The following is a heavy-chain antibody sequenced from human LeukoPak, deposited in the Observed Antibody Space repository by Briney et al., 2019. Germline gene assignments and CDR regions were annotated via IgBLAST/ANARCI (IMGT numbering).Heavy chain of an antibody. CDR3: ARDKALGLRARDYMDV. CDR2: ISSSSSYI. J-gene: IGHJ6*03. V-gene: IGHV3-21*01. Sequence: PGGSLRLSCAASGFTFSSYSMNWVRQAPGKGLEWVSSISSSSSYIYYADSVKGRFTISRDNAKNSLYLQMNSLRAEDTAVYYCARDKALGLRARDYMDVWGKGTTVTVSS. CDR1: GFTFSSYS. D-gene: IGHD3/OR15-3a*01.